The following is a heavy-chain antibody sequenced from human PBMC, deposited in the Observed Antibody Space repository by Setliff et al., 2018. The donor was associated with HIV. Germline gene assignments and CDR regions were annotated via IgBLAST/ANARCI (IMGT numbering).Heavy chain of an antibody. D-gene: IGHD2-21*01. CDR3: ARETYYYYMDV. V-gene: IGHV4-59*12. CDR2: IYYSGST. CDR1: GGSISNYY. Sequence: SETLSLTCTVSGGSISNYYWSWIRQPPGKGLEWIGYIYYSGSTTYNPSLESRVTISIDTSKNQFSLKVYPVTAADTAMYYCARETYYYYMDVWGKGTTVTVSS. J-gene: IGHJ6*03.